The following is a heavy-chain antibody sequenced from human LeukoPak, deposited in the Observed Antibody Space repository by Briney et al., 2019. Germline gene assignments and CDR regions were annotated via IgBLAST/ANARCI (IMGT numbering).Heavy chain of an antibody. CDR3: AKVAKYYYGSETYYFFEH. V-gene: IGHV3-7*01. D-gene: IGHD3-10*01. J-gene: IGHJ4*02. CDR1: GFTFTTYW. Sequence: GGSLRLSCAASGFTFTTYWTSWIRQAPGKGLEWVANIKQDGTEKYYVDSVKGRFTISRDNAKNSLYLQMNSLRVEDTAVYYCAKVAKYYYGSETYYFFEHWGQGTPVTASS. CDR2: IKQDGTEK.